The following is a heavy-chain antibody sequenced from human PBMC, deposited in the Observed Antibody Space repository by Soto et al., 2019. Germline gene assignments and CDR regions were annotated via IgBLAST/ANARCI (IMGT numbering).Heavy chain of an antibody. CDR1: GFTVSSNY. CDR2: IYSGGST. V-gene: IGHV3-53*01. Sequence: GGSLRLSCAASGFTVSSNYMSWVRQAPGKGLEWVSVIYSGGSTYYADSVKGRFTISRDNSKNTLYLQMNSLRAEDTAVCYCAREYYYDSSGYYLFDYWGQGTLVTVSS. D-gene: IGHD3-22*01. J-gene: IGHJ4*02. CDR3: AREYYYDSSGYYLFDY.